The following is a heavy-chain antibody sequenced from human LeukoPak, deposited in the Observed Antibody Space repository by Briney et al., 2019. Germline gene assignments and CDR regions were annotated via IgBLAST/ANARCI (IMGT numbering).Heavy chain of an antibody. V-gene: IGHV4-39*01. D-gene: IGHD3-22*01. CDR1: GDSISTTNYY. J-gene: IGHJ4*02. CDR2: IYYSGRT. Sequence: SETLSLTCSVSGDSISTTNYYWAWIRQPAGKGPEWIGNIYYSGRTLYNPSLWGRVTISADRTKNQLSLTVNSVTAADTAVYFCARPESGGYYFDKWGQGTLVSVSS. CDR3: ARPESGGYYFDK.